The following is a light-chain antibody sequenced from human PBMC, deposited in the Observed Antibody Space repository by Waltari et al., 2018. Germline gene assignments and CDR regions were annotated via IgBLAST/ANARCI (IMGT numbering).Light chain of an antibody. V-gene: IGLV2-14*01. CDR3: SSFSSSTAGI. CDR2: DVS. Sequence: QSGLTQPASVSGSPGQSITISCAATSSDIGAFNFISWYQQRPGKAPELLVYDVSHRPSGVSTRFSGSKSDNTAALTLSGLQAEDEAVYYCSSFSSSTAGIFGGGTKVTVL. J-gene: IGLJ2*01. CDR1: SSDIGAFNF.